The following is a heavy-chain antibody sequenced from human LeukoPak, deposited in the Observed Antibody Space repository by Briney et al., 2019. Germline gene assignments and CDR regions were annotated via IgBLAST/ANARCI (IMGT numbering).Heavy chain of an antibody. D-gene: IGHD3-22*01. J-gene: IGHJ4*02. Sequence: PSETLSLTCTVSGGSISSYYWSWIRQPPGKGLEWIGYIYYSGSTTYNPSLKSRVTISVDTSKNQFSLKLSSVTAADTAVYYCARAAQRYYYDSSGYYHFDYWGQGTLVTVSS. CDR3: ARAAQRYYYDSSGYYHFDY. CDR2: IYYSGST. CDR1: GGSISSYY. V-gene: IGHV4-59*01.